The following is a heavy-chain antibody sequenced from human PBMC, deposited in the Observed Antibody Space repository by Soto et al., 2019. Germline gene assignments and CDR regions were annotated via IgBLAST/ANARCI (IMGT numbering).Heavy chain of an antibody. J-gene: IGHJ5*02. D-gene: IGHD1-1*01. CDR1: GGSISSSSYY. CDR2: IYYSGST. CDR3: ARHHTLQSWFDP. V-gene: IGHV4-39*01. Sequence: QLQLQESGPGLVKPSETLSLTCTVSGGSISSSSYYWGWIRQPPGKGLEWIGSIYYSGSTYYNPSLKSRVTISVDTSKNQFSLKLSSVTAADTAVYYCARHHTLQSWFDPWGQGTLVTVSS.